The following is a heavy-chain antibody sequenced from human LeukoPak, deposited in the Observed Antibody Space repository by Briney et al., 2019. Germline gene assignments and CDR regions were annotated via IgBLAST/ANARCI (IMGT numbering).Heavy chain of an antibody. CDR3: ARLYSGTRPPDY. J-gene: IGHJ4*02. D-gene: IGHD3-10*01. V-gene: IGHV4-39*01. Sequence: PSETLSLTCTVSGGPIISSSYYCGWIRQPPGKGLEWIGSIYYSGNTSYNPSLKSRVTISIDTSKNQLSVKVNSVTAADTAVYYCARLYSGTRPPDYWGQGTLVTVSS. CDR1: GGPIISSSYY. CDR2: IYYSGNT.